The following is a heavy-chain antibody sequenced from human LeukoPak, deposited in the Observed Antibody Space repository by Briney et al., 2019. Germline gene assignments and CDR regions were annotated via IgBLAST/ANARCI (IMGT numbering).Heavy chain of an antibody. V-gene: IGHV4-34*01. CDR3: ARGRAYYYDSSGYYPPLIDY. CDR2: IIHSGST. Sequence: SSETLSLTCAVYRGSLSGYYWSCIRPPPGERLGWMGKIIHSGSTNYNPSHKRRVTISVDTSKNQFSLKLSSVTAADTAVYYCARGRAYYYDSSGYYPPLIDYWGQGTLVTVSS. J-gene: IGHJ4*02. D-gene: IGHD3-22*01. CDR1: RGSLSGYY.